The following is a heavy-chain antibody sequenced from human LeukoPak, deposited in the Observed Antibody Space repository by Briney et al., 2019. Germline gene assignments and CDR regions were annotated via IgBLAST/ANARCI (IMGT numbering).Heavy chain of an antibody. Sequence: ASVKVSCKASGYTFTSYDINWVRQATGQGLEWMGWMNPNSGNTGYAQKFQGRVTMTRNTSISTAYMELSSLRSEDTVVYYCARGRRGRRGYSYGEKTFDYWGQGTLVTVSS. D-gene: IGHD5-18*01. CDR3: ARGRRGRRGYSYGEKTFDY. J-gene: IGHJ4*02. V-gene: IGHV1-8*01. CDR1: GYTFTSYD. CDR2: MNPNSGNT.